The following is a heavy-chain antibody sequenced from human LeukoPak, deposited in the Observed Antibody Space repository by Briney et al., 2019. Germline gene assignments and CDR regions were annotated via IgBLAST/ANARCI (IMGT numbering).Heavy chain of an antibody. CDR3: ARESLATIGVDY. CDR2: ITSSSSYM. D-gene: IGHD5-12*01. Sequence: GGSLRLSCAASEFSVGSNYMTWVRQAPGKGLEWVSSITSSSSYMYYADSVKGRFTISRDNAKNSLYLQMNTLRAEDTAVYYCARESLATIGVDYWGQGTLVTVSS. V-gene: IGHV3-21*01. J-gene: IGHJ4*02. CDR1: EFSVGSNY.